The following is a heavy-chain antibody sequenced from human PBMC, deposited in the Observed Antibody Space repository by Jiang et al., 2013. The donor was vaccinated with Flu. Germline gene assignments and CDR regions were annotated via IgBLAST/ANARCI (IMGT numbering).Heavy chain of an antibody. Sequence: GLVKPGGSLRLSCAASGFTFSSYSMNWVRQAPGKGLEWVSSISSSSSYIYYADSVKGRFTISRDNAKNSLYLQMNSLRAEDTAVYYCARAGDSSGGLPPWYYFDYWGQGTLVTVSS. V-gene: IGHV3-21*01. CDR2: ISSSSSYI. CDR3: ARAGDSSGGLPPWYYFDY. CDR1: GFTFSSYS. J-gene: IGHJ4*02. D-gene: IGHD3-22*01.